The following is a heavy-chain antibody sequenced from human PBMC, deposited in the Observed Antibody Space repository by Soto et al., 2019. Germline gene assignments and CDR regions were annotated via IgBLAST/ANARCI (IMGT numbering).Heavy chain of an antibody. Sequence: QVQLQQWGAGLLKPSETLSLTCAVYGGSFSGNYWNWIRQPPGKGLEWIGEIKHSGSTNYNPSLKSRVTRSGDTSKNQFSLKLSSVTAADTAMYYCARDDYGDHYYYGMDVWGQGTTVTVSS. V-gene: IGHV4-34*01. D-gene: IGHD4-17*01. CDR2: IKHSGST. J-gene: IGHJ6*02. CDR3: ARDDYGDHYYYGMDV. CDR1: GGSFSGNY.